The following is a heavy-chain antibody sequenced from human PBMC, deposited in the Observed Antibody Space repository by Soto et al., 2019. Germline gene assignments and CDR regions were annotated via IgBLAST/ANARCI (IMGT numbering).Heavy chain of an antibody. Sequence: QVQLQESGPGLVKPSETLSLTCTVSGGSVSSGSYYGSWIRQPPGKGLEWIGYIYYSGSTNYNPSLTTQVTKSVDTSKNHFSMKLSDVTASYTAVYYGATYCSGVICYFPLFDYWGQGTLVTVSS. CDR1: GGSVSSGSYY. V-gene: IGHV4-61*03. J-gene: IGHJ4*02. D-gene: IGHD2-15*01. CDR2: IYYSGST. CDR3: ATYCSGVICYFPLFDY.